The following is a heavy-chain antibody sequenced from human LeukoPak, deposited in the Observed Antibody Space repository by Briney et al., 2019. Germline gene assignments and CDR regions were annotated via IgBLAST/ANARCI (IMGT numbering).Heavy chain of an antibody. CDR3: TREGMGTTFSAWFEP. CDR2: IRYDGSNK. V-gene: IGHV3-30*02. CDR1: GFTFSSYG. J-gene: IGHJ5*02. Sequence: PGGSLRLSCAASGFTFSSYGMHWVRQAPGKGLEWVAFIRYDGSNKYYADSLRGRFTVSRDNSKNTMFLQFNTLRQEDTAVYYCTREGMGTTFSAWFEPWGQGTLVTVSS. D-gene: IGHD1-7*01.